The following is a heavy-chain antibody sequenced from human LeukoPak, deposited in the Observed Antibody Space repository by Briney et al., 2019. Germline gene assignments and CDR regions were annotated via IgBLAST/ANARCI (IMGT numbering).Heavy chain of an antibody. CDR2: MNPNSGNT. CDR1: GYTFTSYD. J-gene: IGHJ4*02. V-gene: IGHV1-8*01. CDR3: ARTDSSGYGSFDY. Sequence: ASVKVSCKASGYTFTSYDINWVRQATGQGLEWMGWMNPNSGNTGYAEKFQGRVTMTRNTSISTAYMELSSLRSEDTAVYYCARTDSSGYGSFDYWGQGTLVTVSS. D-gene: IGHD3-22*01.